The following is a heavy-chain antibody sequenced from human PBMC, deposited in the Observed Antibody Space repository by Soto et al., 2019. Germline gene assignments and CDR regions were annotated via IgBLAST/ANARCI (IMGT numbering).Heavy chain of an antibody. CDR2: ISSSSSYI. CDR3: ARVASRRLGIGVFDI. D-gene: IGHD3-16*01. CDR1: RFTFSSYS. J-gene: IGHJ3*02. V-gene: IGHV3-21*01. Sequence: PGGSLRLSCAPSRFTFSSYSMNWVRQAPGKGLEWVSSISSSSSYIYYADSLKGRFTISRDNAKNTLYLQMNSLRAEDTAVSYCARVASRRLGIGVFDIWGQETMVNVSS.